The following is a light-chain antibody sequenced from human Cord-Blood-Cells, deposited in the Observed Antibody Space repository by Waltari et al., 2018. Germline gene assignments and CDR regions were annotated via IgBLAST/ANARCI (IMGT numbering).Light chain of an antibody. V-gene: IGKV4-1*01. CDR3: QQYYSTPPWT. J-gene: IGKJ1*01. CDR1: QSVLYSSHNKNY. Sequence: DIVMTQSPDSLAVSLGERATINCKSSQSVLYSSHNKNYLAWYQQKPGPRPKLPIFWASTRESGVPDRFSGSGSGTDFTLTISSLQAEDVAVYYGQQYYSTPPWTFGQGTKVEIK. CDR2: WAS.